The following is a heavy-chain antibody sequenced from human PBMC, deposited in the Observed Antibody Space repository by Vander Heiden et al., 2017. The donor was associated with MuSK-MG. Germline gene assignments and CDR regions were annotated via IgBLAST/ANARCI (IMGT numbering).Heavy chain of an antibody. CDR1: GFTFSTYS. CDR3: ARSPGYGDSPIGYMDV. J-gene: IGHJ6*03. CDR2: ISDSSTYI. V-gene: IGHV3-21*01. Sequence: EVQLVESGGGLVKPGGSLSLSCAASGFTFSTYSMHWVPQAPGKGLEWVSCISDSSTYIYDADSVKGRFTISRDNAKNSLYLQMNSLRAEDTAVYYCARSPGYGDSPIGYMDVWGKGIKVTVSS. D-gene: IGHD4-17*01.